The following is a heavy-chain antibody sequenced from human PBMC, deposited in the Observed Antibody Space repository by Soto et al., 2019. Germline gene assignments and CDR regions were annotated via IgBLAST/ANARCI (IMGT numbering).Heavy chain of an antibody. D-gene: IGHD3-3*01. J-gene: IGHJ4*02. CDR2: MNPNSGNT. V-gene: IGHV1-8*01. CDR1: GYTFTSYD. Sequence: QVQLVQSGAEVKKPGASVKVSCKASGYTFTSYDINWVRQATGQGLEWMGWMNPNSGNTGYAQKFQGRVTMTRNTSISIAYMELSSLRSEDTAVYYCARGLNYYDFWSGYFPFEDYWGQGTLVTVSS. CDR3: ARGLNYYDFWSGYFPFEDY.